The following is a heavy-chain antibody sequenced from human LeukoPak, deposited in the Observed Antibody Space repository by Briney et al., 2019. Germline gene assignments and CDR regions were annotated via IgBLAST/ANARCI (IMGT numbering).Heavy chain of an antibody. CDR2: TYHSGST. V-gene: IGHV4-38-2*02. J-gene: IGHJ5*02. CDR1: GYSINSGYY. CDR3: AREAYGSGKGS. Sequence: SETLSLTCTVSGYSINSGYYWGWIRQPPGEGLDWIGSTYHSGSTYYNPSLKSRVTISVDTSKNQFSLKLSSVTAADTAVYYCAREAYGSGKGSWGQGTLVTVSS. D-gene: IGHD3-10*01.